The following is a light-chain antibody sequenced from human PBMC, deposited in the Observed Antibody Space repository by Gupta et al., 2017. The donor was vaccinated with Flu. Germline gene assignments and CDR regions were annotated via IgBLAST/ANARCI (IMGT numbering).Light chain of an antibody. CDR1: SSDIGRNY. CDR2: RNN. J-gene: IGLJ3*02. V-gene: IGLV1-47*01. Sequence: QSVLTQPPSASGTPGQRVTISCSGSSSDIGRNYVYWYQQLPGTAPKRLIYRNNQRPSGVPDRFSGSKSGTSASLAISELRSEDEADYYCAAWDDSLSGWVFGGGTKLTVL. CDR3: AAWDDSLSGWV.